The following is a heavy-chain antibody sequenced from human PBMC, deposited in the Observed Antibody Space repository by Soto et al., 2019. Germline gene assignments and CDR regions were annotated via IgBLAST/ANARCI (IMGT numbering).Heavy chain of an antibody. CDR3: ARGRDMIIVPFGPLFDI. V-gene: IGHV4-39*02. J-gene: IGHJ3*02. Sequence: TSETLSLTCSVSGGSISGSGYYWDWIRQPPGKGLEWIGNIYSSGSTSYNPSLKSRVTISVDTSKNHFSLKLTSVTAADTAVYYCARGRDMIIVPFGPLFDIWGQGTMVTVSS. D-gene: IGHD3-22*01. CDR2: IYSSGST. CDR1: GGSISGSGYY.